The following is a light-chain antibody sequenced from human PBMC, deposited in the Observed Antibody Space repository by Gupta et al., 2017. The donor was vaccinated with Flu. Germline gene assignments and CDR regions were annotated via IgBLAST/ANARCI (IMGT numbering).Light chain of an antibody. CDR1: SSNIGAGYD. CDR3: QSYDSRLSGSV. J-gene: IGLJ3*02. V-gene: IGLV1-40*01. CDR2: GNS. Sequence: QSVLTQPPSVSGAPGQRVTIPCTGGSSNIGAGYDVHWYQQLPGTAPKLLIYGNSNRPSGVPDRFSGSKSGTSASLAITGLQAEDEADYYCQSYDSRLSGSVFGGGTKVTVL.